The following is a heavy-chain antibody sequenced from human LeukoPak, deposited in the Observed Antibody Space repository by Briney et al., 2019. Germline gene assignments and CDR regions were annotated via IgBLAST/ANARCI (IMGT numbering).Heavy chain of an antibody. CDR3: ANGLGGYDAFDI. V-gene: IGHV3-74*01. J-gene: IGHJ3*02. D-gene: IGHD3-22*01. CDR2: INSDGSST. Sequence: GGSLRLSCAASGFTFSSYWMHWVRQAPGKGLVWVSRINSDGSSTSYADSVKGRFTISRDNAKNTLYLQMNSLRAEDTAVYYCANGLGGYDAFDIWGQGTMVTVSS. CDR1: GFTFSSYW.